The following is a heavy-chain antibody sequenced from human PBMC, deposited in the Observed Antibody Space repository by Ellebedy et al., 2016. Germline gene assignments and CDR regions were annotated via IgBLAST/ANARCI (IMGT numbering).Heavy chain of an antibody. J-gene: IGHJ5*02. Sequence: ASVKVSCXASGYTFSRYHLSWVRQAPGQGLEWMGWISPYNGNTNYAQNLQDRVTITTATSTSTAYMEWRGRRSDDTAVYYCARDVTIVGTTGDWLDPWGQGTLVTVSS. CDR1: GYTFSRYH. CDR3: ARDVTIVGTTGDWLDP. D-gene: IGHD1-26*01. CDR2: ISPYNGNT. V-gene: IGHV1-18*04.